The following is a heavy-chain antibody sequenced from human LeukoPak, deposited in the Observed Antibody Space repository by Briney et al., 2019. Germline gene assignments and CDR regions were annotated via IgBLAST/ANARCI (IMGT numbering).Heavy chain of an antibody. Sequence: PSQTLSLTCTASGGSISSGDYYWSWIRQPPGKGLEWIGYIYYSGSTYYNPSLKSRVTISVGTSKNQFSLKLSSVTAADTAVYYCARVTMVRGAIDYYYYDMDVWGQGTTVTVSS. CDR2: IYYSGST. J-gene: IGHJ6*02. D-gene: IGHD3-10*01. CDR3: ARVTMVRGAIDYYYYDMDV. CDR1: GGSISSGDYY. V-gene: IGHV4-30-4*01.